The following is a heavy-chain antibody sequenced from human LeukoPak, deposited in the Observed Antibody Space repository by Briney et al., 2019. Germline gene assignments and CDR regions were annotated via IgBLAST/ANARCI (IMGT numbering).Heavy chain of an antibody. CDR3: ARDKWKGAWFDP. CDR1: GGSISSGGYY. CDR2: IYYSGST. D-gene: IGHD1-20*01. V-gene: IGHV4-31*03. Sequence: PSETLSLTCTVSGGSISSGGYYWSWICQHPGKGLEWIGYIYYSGSTYYNPSLKSRVTISVDTSKNQFSLKLSSVTAADTAVYYCARDKWKGAWFDPWGQGTLVTVSS. J-gene: IGHJ5*02.